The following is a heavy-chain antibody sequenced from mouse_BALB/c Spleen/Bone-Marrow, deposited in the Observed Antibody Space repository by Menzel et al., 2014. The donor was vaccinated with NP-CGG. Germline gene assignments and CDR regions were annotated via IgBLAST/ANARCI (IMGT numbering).Heavy chain of an antibody. J-gene: IGHJ4*01. Sequence: EVQGVESGGDLVKPGGSLKLSCAASGFTFSSYGMSWVRQTPDKRLEWVAPINNGSSYTFYPDSVKGRFTISRDNAKNTLYLQMSSLKSEDTAMYYCARRRDGPYAMDYWGQGTSVTVSS. V-gene: IGHV5-6*01. CDR3: ARRRDGPYAMDY. CDR1: GFTFSSYG. CDR2: INNGSSYT. D-gene: IGHD2-3*01.